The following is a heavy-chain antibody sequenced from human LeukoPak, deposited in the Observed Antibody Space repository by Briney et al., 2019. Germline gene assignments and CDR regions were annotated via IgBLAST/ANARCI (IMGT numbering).Heavy chain of an antibody. Sequence: GGSLRLSCAASGFTFGSYSMHWVRQAPGKGPEFVSVIGGDGLTTFYADSVKDRFTISRDNSKNTLYLQMNSLRAEDTAVYYCAKVPGVVVITYFDYWGQGTLVTVPS. D-gene: IGHD3-22*01. CDR3: AKVPGVVVITYFDY. J-gene: IGHJ4*02. CDR1: GFTFGSYS. CDR2: IGGDGLTT. V-gene: IGHV3-64*02.